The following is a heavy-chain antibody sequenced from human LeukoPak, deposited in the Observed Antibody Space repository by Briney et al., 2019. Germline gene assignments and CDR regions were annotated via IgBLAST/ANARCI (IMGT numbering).Heavy chain of an antibody. CDR1: GYTFTGYY. CDR2: ISPNSGGT. J-gene: IGHJ4*02. CDR3: ARDRSYGLGFDY. Sequence: ASVKVSCKASGYTFTGYYMHWVRQAPGQGLEWMGWISPNSGGTNYAQKFQGRVTMTRDTSISTAYMELSRLRSDDTAVYHCARDRSYGLGFDYWGQGTLVTVSS. V-gene: IGHV1-2*02. D-gene: IGHD5-18*01.